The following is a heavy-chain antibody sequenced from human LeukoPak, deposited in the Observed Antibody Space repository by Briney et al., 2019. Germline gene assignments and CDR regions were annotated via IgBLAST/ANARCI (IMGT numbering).Heavy chain of an antibody. D-gene: IGHD3-22*01. J-gene: IGHJ4*02. Sequence: PSETLSLTCTVSGGSISSYYWSWIRQPPGKGLEWIGYIYYSGSTSYNPSLKSRVTISVDTSKNEFSLKLSSVTAADTAVYYCARNLFYRDYYDSSGYYDWGQGTLVTVSS. CDR1: GGSISSYY. V-gene: IGHV4-59*01. CDR3: ARNLFYRDYYDSSGYYD. CDR2: IYYSGST.